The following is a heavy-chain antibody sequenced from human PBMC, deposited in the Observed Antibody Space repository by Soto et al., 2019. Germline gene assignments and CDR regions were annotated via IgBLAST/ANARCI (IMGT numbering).Heavy chain of an antibody. V-gene: IGHV1-18*01. CDR2: ISAYNGET. CDR3: ARVSGTGVGTTSY. D-gene: IGHD1-26*01. CDR1: GYTFSNYG. Sequence: ASVKVSCKASGYTFSNYGISWMRQVPGQGLEWMGWISAYNGETKYAQKFQGRVSMTTDTSTNTAYMELGSLRSDDTAVYYCARVSGTGVGTTSYWGQGTLVTVSS. J-gene: IGHJ4*02.